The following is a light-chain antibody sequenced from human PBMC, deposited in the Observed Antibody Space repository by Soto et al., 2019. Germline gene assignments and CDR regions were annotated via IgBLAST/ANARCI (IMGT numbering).Light chain of an antibody. J-gene: IGKJ1*01. CDR1: QSLLYSNGYNY. CDR2: LGS. Sequence: DIVMTQSPLSLPVTPGEPASISCRSSQSLLYSNGYNYLDWYLQKPGQSQQLLIPLGSDRASGVTDRFSGSGSGTYFTQKISRVEAEDFGVYYGMQALQSPWTFGHGTKVYVK. CDR3: MQALQSPWT. V-gene: IGKV2-28*01.